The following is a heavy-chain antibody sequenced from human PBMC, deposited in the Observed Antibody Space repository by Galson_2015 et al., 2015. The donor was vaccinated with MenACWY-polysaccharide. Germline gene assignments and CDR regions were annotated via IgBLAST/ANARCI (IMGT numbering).Heavy chain of an antibody. Sequence: SLRLSCAASGFTFSSYAMHWVRQAPGKGLEWVAVISYDGSNKYYADSVKGRFTISRDNSKNTLYLQMNSLRAEDTAVYYCARDPNYYDSGGYYYLTFAFDIWGQGTMVTVSS. J-gene: IGHJ3*02. V-gene: IGHV3-30-3*01. D-gene: IGHD3-22*01. CDR3: ARDPNYYDSGGYYYLTFAFDI. CDR2: ISYDGSNK. CDR1: GFTFSSYA.